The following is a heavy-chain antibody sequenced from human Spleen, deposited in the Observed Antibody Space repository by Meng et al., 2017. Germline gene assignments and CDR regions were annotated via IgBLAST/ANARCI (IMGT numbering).Heavy chain of an antibody. CDR1: GFTFSSYE. Sequence: GESLKISCAGSGFTFSSYEMNWVRQAPGKGLEWVSSISPSGPNIHYADSLKGRFTISRDNAKNSLSLQMNSLRVEDTAVYYCARDVGTMTDYDYWGQGTLVTVPQ. CDR3: ARDVGTMTDYDY. D-gene: IGHD5-12*01. J-gene: IGHJ4*02. V-gene: IGHV3-48*03. CDR2: ISPSGPNI.